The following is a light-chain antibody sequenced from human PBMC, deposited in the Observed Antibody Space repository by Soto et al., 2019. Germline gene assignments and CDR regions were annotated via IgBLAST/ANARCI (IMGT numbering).Light chain of an antibody. V-gene: IGKV3-20*01. CDR2: SAS. J-gene: IGKJ1*01. Sequence: EIVLTQSPGTLSLSPGERATLSCRASQSVTSPFLAWYQQKPGQPPRLLIYSASGRASGIPDRFSGSGSGTDFTLTISSLGPEDSAVYYCQQYGSSPRTFGQGTKVDIK. CDR3: QQYGSSPRT. CDR1: QSVTSPF.